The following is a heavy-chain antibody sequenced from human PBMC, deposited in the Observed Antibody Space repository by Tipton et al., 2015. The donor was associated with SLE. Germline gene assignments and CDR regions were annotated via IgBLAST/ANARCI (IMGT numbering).Heavy chain of an antibody. J-gene: IGHJ4*02. CDR3: ARAGTEDDFGVFDY. Sequence: SLTCTVSGGSISNYYWSWIRQAPGKGLEWIGYISYGGNTNYNPSLKSRVTISVDTSKNEVYLDMGSVTAADTAMYYCARAGTEDDFGVFDYWGQGTLVTVAS. V-gene: IGHV4-59*12. CDR1: GGSISNYY. CDR2: ISYGGNT. D-gene: IGHD3-16*01.